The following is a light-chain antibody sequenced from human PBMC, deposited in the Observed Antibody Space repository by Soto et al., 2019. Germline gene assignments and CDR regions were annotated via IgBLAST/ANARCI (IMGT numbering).Light chain of an antibody. CDR3: QQYDGSPIT. Sequence: IVLTQSPGSLSLSPGERATPSRRASQSVGRSYLAWYQQKPGQAPRLLISSVSKRATGIPDRFSGGGSGTDFTLTISRVEPEDFALYICQQYDGSPITFGQGTRLEIK. CDR1: QSVGRSY. J-gene: IGKJ5*01. V-gene: IGKV3-20*01. CDR2: SVS.